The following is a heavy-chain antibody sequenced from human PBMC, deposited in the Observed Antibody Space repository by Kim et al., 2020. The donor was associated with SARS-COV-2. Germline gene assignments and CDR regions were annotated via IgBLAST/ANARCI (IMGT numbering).Heavy chain of an antibody. Sequence: SETLSLTCSVSGGSISSGGYYWSWIRQHPGKGLEWIGYIYYSGSTYYNPSLKSRVTISVDTSKNQFSLKLSSVTAADTAVYYCAILRRKFYYYEYWGQGTLVTVSS. CDR1: GGSISSGGYY. CDR2: IYYSGST. D-gene: IGHD4-17*01. J-gene: IGHJ4*02. CDR3: AILRRKFYYYEY. V-gene: IGHV4-31*03.